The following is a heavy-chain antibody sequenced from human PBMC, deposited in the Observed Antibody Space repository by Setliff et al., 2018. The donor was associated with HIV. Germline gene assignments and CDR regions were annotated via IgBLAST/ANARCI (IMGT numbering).Heavy chain of an antibody. CDR2: IRYDGSNK. V-gene: IGHV3-30*02. D-gene: IGHD6-13*01. CDR1: GFTFSSYG. J-gene: IGHJ6*02. Sequence: PGGSLRLSCAASGFTFSSYGMHWVRQAPGKGLEWVAFIRYDGSNKYYADSVKGRFTISRDNSKNTLYPQMNSLRAEETAVYYCATHSSGWSGYYGMNVWGQGTTVTVSS. CDR3: ATHSSGWSGYYGMNV.